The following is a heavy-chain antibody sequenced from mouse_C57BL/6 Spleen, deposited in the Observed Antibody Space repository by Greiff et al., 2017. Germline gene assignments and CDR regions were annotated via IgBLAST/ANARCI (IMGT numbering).Heavy chain of an antibody. V-gene: IGHV14-2*01. CDR2: FDPEGGET. Sequence: EVQLQQSGAELVKPGASVKLSCTASGFNIKDYYMHWVKQRPEQGLAWIGRFDPEGGETKYAPKFQGKATITADTSSNTAYLQLSSLSSEDTAVYYCARGDGSNGGFAYWGQGTLVTVSA. CDR3: ARGDGSNGGFAY. J-gene: IGHJ3*01. D-gene: IGHD2-3*01. CDR1: GFNIKDYY.